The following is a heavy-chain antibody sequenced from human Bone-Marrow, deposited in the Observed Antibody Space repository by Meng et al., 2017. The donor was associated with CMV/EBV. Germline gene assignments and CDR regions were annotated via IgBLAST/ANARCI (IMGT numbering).Heavy chain of an antibody. Sequence: VQLQQWGAGLLKPSETLSLTCAVYGGSFSGYYWSWFRQPPGKGLEWIGEINHSGSTNYNPSLKSRVTISVDTSKNQFSLKLSSVTAADTAVYYCARDRRAGFDYWGQGTLVTVSS. J-gene: IGHJ4*02. V-gene: IGHV4-34*01. CDR1: GGSFSGYY. CDR2: INHSGST. CDR3: ARDRRAGFDY.